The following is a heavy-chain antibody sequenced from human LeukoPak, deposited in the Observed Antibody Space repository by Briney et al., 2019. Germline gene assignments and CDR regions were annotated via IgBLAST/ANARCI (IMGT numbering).Heavy chain of an antibody. Sequence: ASVKVSCKASGYTFTSYYMHWVRQAPGQGLGWMGIINPSGGSTSYAQKFQGRVTMTRDTSTSTVYMELSSLGSEDTAVYYCASEVLRYFDWLGPRWPFDPWGQGTLVTVSS. CDR1: GYTFTSYY. V-gene: IGHV1-46*01. CDR2: INPSGGST. J-gene: IGHJ5*02. D-gene: IGHD3-9*01. CDR3: ASEVLRYFDWLGPRWPFDP.